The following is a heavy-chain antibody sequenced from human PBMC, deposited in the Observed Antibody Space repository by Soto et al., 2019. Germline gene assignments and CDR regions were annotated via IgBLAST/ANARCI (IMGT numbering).Heavy chain of an antibody. Sequence: SVKVSCKASGGTFSSYAISWVRQAPGQGLEWMGGIIPIFGTANYAQKFQGRVTITADESTSTAYMELSSLRSEDTAVYYCARIFSSGYNWFDPWGQGTLVTVSS. CDR2: IIPIFGTA. CDR1: GGTFSSYA. J-gene: IGHJ5*02. CDR3: ARIFSSGYNWFDP. D-gene: IGHD6-13*01. V-gene: IGHV1-69*13.